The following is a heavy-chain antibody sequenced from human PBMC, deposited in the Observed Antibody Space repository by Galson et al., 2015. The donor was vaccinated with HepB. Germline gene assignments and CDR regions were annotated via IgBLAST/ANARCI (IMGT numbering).Heavy chain of an antibody. CDR3: TNDISGLFDS. V-gene: IGHV1-69*13. Sequence: SVKVSCKASGGTFSNYAISWVRQAPGQGLEWMGGSIPVFDTDNYAHMFQGRVTFTADESTSTAYMELSSLRFEDTAVYYCTNDISGLFDSWGQGTLVTVSS. D-gene: IGHD3-22*01. CDR2: SIPVFDTD. J-gene: IGHJ4*02. CDR1: GGTFSNYA.